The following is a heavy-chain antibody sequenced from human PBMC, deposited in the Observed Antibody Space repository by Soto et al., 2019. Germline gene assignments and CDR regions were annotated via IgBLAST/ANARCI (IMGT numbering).Heavy chain of an antibody. J-gene: IGHJ4*02. V-gene: IGHV1-18*01. CDR1: GYTFTSYG. CDR3: ARGAFSYDDFWNGSDY. CDR2: ISAYNGNT. Sequence: ASVKVSCKASGYTFTSYGISWVRQAPGQGLEWMGWISAYNGNTNYAQKLQGRVTMTTDTSTSTAYMELRSLRSDDTAVYYCARGAFSYDDFWNGSDYWGQGNLVTVSS. D-gene: IGHD3-3*01.